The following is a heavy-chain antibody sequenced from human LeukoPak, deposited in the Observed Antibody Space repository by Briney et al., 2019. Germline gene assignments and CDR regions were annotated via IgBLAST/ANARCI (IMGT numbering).Heavy chain of an antibody. CDR1: GFTFDDYA. D-gene: IGHD4-23*01. V-gene: IGHV3-43D*03. J-gene: IGHJ4*02. Sequence: GGSLRLSCAASGFTFDDYAMHWVRQAPGKGLEWVSVISWDGDVTFYADSVEGRFTISRDNRKNSLYLQMNGLRAEDTALYYCAKEGSDSSGQTLENWGQGTLVTVSS. CDR2: ISWDGDVT. CDR3: AKEGSDSSGQTLEN.